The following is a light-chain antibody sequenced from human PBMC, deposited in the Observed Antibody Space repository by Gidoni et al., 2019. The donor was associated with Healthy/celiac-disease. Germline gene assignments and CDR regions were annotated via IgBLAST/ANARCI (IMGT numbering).Light chain of an antibody. CDR1: QSVSSN. J-gene: IGKJ1*01. CDR3: QQYNNWHPTWT. Sequence: ELVLPPSPATLSVSPGERATLSCRASQSVSSNLAWYQQKPGQAPRLLIYGAYTRATGIPARFSGSGSGTELNLTISSMQSEDFEVYYCQQYNNWHPTWTFGQGTKVEIK. V-gene: IGKV3-15*01. CDR2: GAY.